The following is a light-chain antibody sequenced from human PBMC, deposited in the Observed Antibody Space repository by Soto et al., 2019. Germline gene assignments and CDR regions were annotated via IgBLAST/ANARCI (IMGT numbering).Light chain of an antibody. CDR2: GAS. CDR1: QSVSSN. Sequence: EIVMTQSPATLSVSPGERATLSCRASQSVSSNLAWYQQKRGQGPRLLIYGASTRATGIPARFSGSGSGTEFTLTISSLQSEDFAVYYCHQYNNWPLWTFGQGTKLDIK. CDR3: HQYNNWPLWT. V-gene: IGKV3-15*01. J-gene: IGKJ1*01.